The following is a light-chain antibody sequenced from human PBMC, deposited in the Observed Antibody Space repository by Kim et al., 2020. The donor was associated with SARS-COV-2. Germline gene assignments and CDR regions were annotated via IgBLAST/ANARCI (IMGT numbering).Light chain of an antibody. CDR1: QSVGSF. Sequence: EIVLTQSPATLSSSPGERATLSCRASQSVGSFLAWYQHKPGQAPRLLIYDVSNKAAGIPARFSGSGSVTDFTLTISSLDPEDFAIYYCQQRFNWPSTFGQGTRLEIK. V-gene: IGKV3-11*01. CDR2: DVS. J-gene: IGKJ5*01. CDR3: QQRFNWPST.